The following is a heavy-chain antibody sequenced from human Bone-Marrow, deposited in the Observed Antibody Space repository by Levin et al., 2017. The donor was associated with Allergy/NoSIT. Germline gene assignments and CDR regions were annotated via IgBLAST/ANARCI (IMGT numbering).Heavy chain of an antibody. V-gene: IGHV3-33*01. J-gene: IGHJ4*02. CDR2: IWSDGNDK. CDR1: GFTFNDYA. CDR3: ATDSSRWSPKYYFDY. D-gene: IGHD6-13*01. Sequence: GESLKISCAASGFTFNDYAMHWVRQAPGKGLEWVAVIWSDGNDKSFADSVKGRFTISRDNSKNSLFLQMNSLRDEDTAVYYCATDSSRWSPKYYFDYWGRGTLVTVSS.